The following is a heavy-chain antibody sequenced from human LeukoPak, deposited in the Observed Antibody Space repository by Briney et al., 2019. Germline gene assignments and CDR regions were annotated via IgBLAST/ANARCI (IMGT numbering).Heavy chain of an antibody. V-gene: IGHV3-30*03. D-gene: IGHD6-13*01. CDR3: ARPIGYSSSWPPHDP. J-gene: IGHJ5*02. CDR1: GFTLSRYW. Sequence: GGSLRLSRAASGFTLSRYWMHWVRQAPGKGLEWVAVISYDGINKYYADSVKGRFTISRDNSKNTLYLQINSLRAEDTAVYYCARPIGYSSSWPPHDPWGQGTLVTVSS. CDR2: ISYDGINK.